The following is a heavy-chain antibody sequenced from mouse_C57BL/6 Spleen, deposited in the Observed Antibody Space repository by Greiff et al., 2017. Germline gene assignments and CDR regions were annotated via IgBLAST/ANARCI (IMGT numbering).Heavy chain of an antibody. CDR1: GYAFSSYW. CDR2: IYPGDGDT. V-gene: IGHV1-80*01. D-gene: IGHD1-1*01. CDR3: AKCDGSSYGPAWFAY. J-gene: IGHJ3*01. Sequence: QVQLKQSGAELVKPGASVKISCKASGYAFSSYWMNWVKPRPGKGLEWIGQIYPGDGDTNYNGKFKGKATLTADKSSSTAYMQLSSLTSEDSAVYFWAKCDGSSYGPAWFAYWGQGTLVTVSA.